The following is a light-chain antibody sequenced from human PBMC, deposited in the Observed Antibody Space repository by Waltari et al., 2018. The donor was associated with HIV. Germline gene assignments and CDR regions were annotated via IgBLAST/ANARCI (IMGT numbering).Light chain of an antibody. CDR1: SSGFGSYNL. Sequence: QPALTQPASVSGSPGQSIPIACTGPSSGFGSYNLVSWYQPHPGKAHKLIIYEGSKRHSGVSNRFSGSKSGNTASLTISGLQAEDEADYYCCSYAGSSVYVFGTGTEVAVL. J-gene: IGLJ1*01. CDR3: CSYAGSSVYV. V-gene: IGLV2-23*01. CDR2: EGS.